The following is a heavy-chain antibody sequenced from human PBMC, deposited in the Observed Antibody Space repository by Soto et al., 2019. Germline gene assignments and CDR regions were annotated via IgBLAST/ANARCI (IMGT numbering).Heavy chain of an antibody. D-gene: IGHD2-15*01. CDR1: GRSISSVNYY. CDR3: ARYGSGECNRGSCYSPFDY. CDR2: TYYSGST. Sequence: PSETLSLTCTVSGRSISSVNYYWSWIRQPPGKGLEWIGYTYYSGSTYYNPSLRSRVTISVDTSKNQFSLKLSSVTAADTAVYYCARYGSGECNRGSCYSPFDYWGQGTLVTVS. J-gene: IGHJ4*02. V-gene: IGHV4-30-4*01.